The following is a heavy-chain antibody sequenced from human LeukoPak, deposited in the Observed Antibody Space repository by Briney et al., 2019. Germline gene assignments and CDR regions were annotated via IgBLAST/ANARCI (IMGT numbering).Heavy chain of an antibody. CDR2: IFGSGGSP. D-gene: IGHD5-18*01. Sequence: GGSLRLSCEASGFTFGSFAMYWVRQAPGKGLDWIAGIFGSGGSPHYADSVKGRFTISRDNSKNTVYLQINSLRAEDTTVYYCGKTTAGYSSGQKPAWPVDYWGQGTLVTVSS. J-gene: IGHJ4*02. CDR1: GFTFGSFA. CDR3: GKTTAGYSSGQKPAWPVDY. V-gene: IGHV3-23*01.